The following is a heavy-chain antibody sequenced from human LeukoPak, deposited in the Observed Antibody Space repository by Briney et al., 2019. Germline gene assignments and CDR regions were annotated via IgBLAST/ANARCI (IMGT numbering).Heavy chain of an antibody. D-gene: IGHD1-26*01. CDR2: IGISSNYI. CDR1: GFTFSSYN. CDR3: ARVRYSGSYGNFDY. Sequence: PGGSLRLSCIVSGFTFSSYNMNWVRQAPGKGLEWVSSIGISSNYIYYADSVRGRFTISRDNAKNSLYLQMNSLRAEDTAVYYCARVRYSGSYGNFDYWGQGTLVTVSS. V-gene: IGHV3-21*01. J-gene: IGHJ4*02.